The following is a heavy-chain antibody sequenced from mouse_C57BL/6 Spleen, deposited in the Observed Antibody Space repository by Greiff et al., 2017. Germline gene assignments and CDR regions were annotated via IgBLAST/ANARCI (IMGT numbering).Heavy chain of an antibody. CDR1: GFSLTSYG. J-gene: IGHJ4*01. V-gene: IGHV2-2*01. Sequence: QVQLKQSGPGLVQPSQSLSITCTVSGFSLTSYGVHWVRQSPGKGLEWLGVIWSGGSTDYNAAFISRLSISKDNSKSQVFFKMNSLQADDTAIYYCARIYYDYDDFHYYAMDYWGQGTSVTVSS. CDR2: IWSGGST. CDR3: ARIYYDYDDFHYYAMDY. D-gene: IGHD2-4*01.